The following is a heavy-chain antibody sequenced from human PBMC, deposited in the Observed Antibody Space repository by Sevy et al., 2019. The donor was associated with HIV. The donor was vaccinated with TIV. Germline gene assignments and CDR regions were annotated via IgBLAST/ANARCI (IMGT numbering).Heavy chain of an antibody. CDR2: INHSGST. D-gene: IGHD6-13*01. V-gene: IGHV4-34*01. J-gene: IGHJ6*03. CDR3: ARGRSSSWRNYYYYYCMDV. Sequence: SETLSLTCAVYGGSFSGYYWSWIRQPPGKGLEWIGEINHSGSTNYNPSLKSRVTISVDTSKNQFSLKLSSVTAADTAVYYCARGRSSSWRNYYYYYCMDVWGKGTTVTVSS. CDR1: GGSFSGYY.